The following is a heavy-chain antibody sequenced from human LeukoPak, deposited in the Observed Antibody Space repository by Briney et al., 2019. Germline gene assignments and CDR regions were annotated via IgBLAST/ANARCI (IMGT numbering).Heavy chain of an antibody. Sequence: GGSLRLSCAADGFTFSDYYMSWIRQAPGKGLEWVSYISSSSSYTNYADSVKGRFTISRDNAKNSLYLQMNSLRAYDTAVYYCSRDPFSSGSYDYWGQGTLVTVSS. V-gene: IGHV3-11*06. D-gene: IGHD1-26*01. CDR3: SRDPFSSGSYDY. J-gene: IGHJ4*02. CDR2: ISSSSSYT. CDR1: GFTFSDYY.